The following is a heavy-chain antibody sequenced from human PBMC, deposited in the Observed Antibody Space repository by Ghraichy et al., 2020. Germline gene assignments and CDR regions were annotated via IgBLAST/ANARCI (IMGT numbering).Heavy chain of an antibody. J-gene: IGHJ6*02. CDR3: ASVMIGWGYYGMDV. CDR1: GFTFSSYS. Sequence: GGSLRLSCAASGFTFSSYSMNWVRQAPGKGLEWVSSISSSSSYIYYADSVKGRFTISRDNAKNSLYLQMNSLRAEDTAVYYCASVMIGWGYYGMDVWGQGTTVTVSS. CDR2: ISSSSSYI. V-gene: IGHV3-21*01. D-gene: IGHD3-22*01.